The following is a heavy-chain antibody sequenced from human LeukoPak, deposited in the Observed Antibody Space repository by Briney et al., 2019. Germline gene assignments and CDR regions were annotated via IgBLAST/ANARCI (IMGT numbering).Heavy chain of an antibody. J-gene: IGHJ4*02. CDR1: GFTFSSYS. V-gene: IGHV3-21*01. CDR3: ARADDILTGDGRDY. CDR2: ISSSGGYI. D-gene: IGHD3-9*01. Sequence: PGGSLRLSCAASGFTFSSYSMNWVRQAPGKGLEWVSSISSSGGYIYYADSVKGRFTISRDNAKNTLYLQMNSRRAEDTAVYYCARADDILTGDGRDYRGQGTLVTVCS.